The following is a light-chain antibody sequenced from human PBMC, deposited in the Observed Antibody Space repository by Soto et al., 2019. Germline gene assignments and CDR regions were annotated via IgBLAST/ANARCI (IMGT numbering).Light chain of an antibody. CDR2: DVS. Sequence: QPVLTQPASVSGSPGQSITISCTGTSSDVGGYNYVSWYQQHPGKAPKLMIYDVSSRPSGVSNRFSGSKAGNTASLTISGLQAEDEADYYCSSYTSSSTLTVFGTGTQLTVL. CDR3: SSYTSSSTLTV. CDR1: SSDVGGYNY. V-gene: IGLV2-14*03. J-gene: IGLJ7*01.